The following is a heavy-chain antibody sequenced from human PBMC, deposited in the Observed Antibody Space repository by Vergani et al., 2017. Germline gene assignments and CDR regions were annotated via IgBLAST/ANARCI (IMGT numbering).Heavy chain of an antibody. Sequence: EVQLLESGGGSAQPGESLRLSCVASGFTFTAHGLNWVRQAPGKGLEWVSGISGQNFRTHYADSVKGRFTISRDNSKNTMFLQMNNWRAEDTAVYYCAKDNVPGYYDSSGYCDYWGQGTLVTVSS. D-gene: IGHD3-22*01. V-gene: IGHV3-23*01. J-gene: IGHJ4*02. CDR1: GFTFTAHG. CDR2: ISGQNFRT. CDR3: AKDNVPGYYDSSGYCDY.